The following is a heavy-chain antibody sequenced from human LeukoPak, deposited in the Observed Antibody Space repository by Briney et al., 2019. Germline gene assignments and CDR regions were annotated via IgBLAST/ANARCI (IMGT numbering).Heavy chain of an antibody. J-gene: IGHJ5*02. CDR1: GYSFTSYY. D-gene: IGHD1-26*01. V-gene: IGHV1-46*01. Sequence: ASVTVSCKASGYSFTSYYMHWLRQAPEQGLERMGLINPSGSSTTYAQRFQGRVTMTRDISTSTDYMELTSLTSDDTAMYYCARDNSVGETAWWFDPWGQGTLVTVSS. CDR3: ARDNSVGETAWWFDP. CDR2: INPSGSST.